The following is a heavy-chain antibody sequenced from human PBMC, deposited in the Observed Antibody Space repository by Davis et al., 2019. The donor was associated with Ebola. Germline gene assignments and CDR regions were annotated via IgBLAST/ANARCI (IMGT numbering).Heavy chain of an antibody. CDR2: ISSSRSII. CDR1: GFTFSSYS. J-gene: IGHJ4*02. CDR3: ARDYMDY. V-gene: IGHV3-48*02. Sequence: GESLKISCAASGFTFSSYSMNWVRQAPGKGLEWVSYISSSRSIIYYADSVKGRFTISRDNAKNSLYLQMNSLRDEDTAVYYCARDYMDYWGQGTLVTVSS.